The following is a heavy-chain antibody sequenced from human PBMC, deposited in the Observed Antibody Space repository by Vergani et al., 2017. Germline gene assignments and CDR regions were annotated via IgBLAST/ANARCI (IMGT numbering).Heavy chain of an antibody. Sequence: EVQLLESGGGLVQPGGSLRLSCAASGFTFSSYAMSWVRQAPGKGLEWVSAISGSGGSTYYADSVKGRFTISRDNSKNTLYLQMNSLRAEDTAVYDCAKDFYDFCSSITPPYYYYYMDVWGKGTTVTVSS. D-gene: IGHD3-3*01. CDR3: AKDFYDFCSSITPPYYYYYMDV. CDR1: GFTFSSYA. CDR2: ISGSGGST. V-gene: IGHV3-23*01. J-gene: IGHJ6*03.